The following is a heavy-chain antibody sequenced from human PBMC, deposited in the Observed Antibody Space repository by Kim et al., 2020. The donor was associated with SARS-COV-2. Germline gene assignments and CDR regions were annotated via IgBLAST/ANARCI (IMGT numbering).Heavy chain of an antibody. CDR1: GFTFRTRW. V-gene: IGHV3-7*01. J-gene: IGHJ4*02. Sequence: GGSLRLSCAASGFTFRTRWMSWVRQAPGKGLQWLANIKEDGSAKYYVDSVKGRFFISRDNAKNLLYLQMNSLTGDDTAVYYCVRDFDFWGQGVLVTVS. CDR3: VRDFDF. CDR2: IKEDGSAK.